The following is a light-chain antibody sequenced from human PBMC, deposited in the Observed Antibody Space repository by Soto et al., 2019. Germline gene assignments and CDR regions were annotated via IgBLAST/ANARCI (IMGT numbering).Light chain of an antibody. CDR1: KLGDKY. CDR2: QDS. CDR3: QAWDSSTGV. V-gene: IGLV3-1*01. J-gene: IGLJ1*01. Sequence: SYELTQPPPVSVSPGQTASITCSGDKLGDKYACWYQQKPGQSPVLVIYQDSKRPSGIPERFSGSNSGNTATLTISGTQAMDEADYYCQAWDSSTGVFGTGTKLTVL.